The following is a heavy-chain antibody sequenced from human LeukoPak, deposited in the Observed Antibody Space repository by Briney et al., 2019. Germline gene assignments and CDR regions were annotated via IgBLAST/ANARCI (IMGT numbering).Heavy chain of an antibody. Sequence: GGSLRLSCVVSGFNFSTYAMSWVRQAPGKGLEWVSAISGSGDNTYYADSVRGRFTISRDNSKNTVYLQMNYLRAEDTATYYCAKEMGDSGLVGSRDDYSGQGSLVTVSS. CDR3: AKEMGDSGLVGSRDDY. CDR1: GFNFSTYA. D-gene: IGHD1-26*01. J-gene: IGHJ4*02. CDR2: ISGSGDNT. V-gene: IGHV3-23*01.